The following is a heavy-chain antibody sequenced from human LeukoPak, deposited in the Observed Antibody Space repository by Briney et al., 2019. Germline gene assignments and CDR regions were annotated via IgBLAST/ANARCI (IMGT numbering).Heavy chain of an antibody. J-gene: IGHJ4*02. Sequence: ASVKVSCKASGYTFTSYGISWVRQAPGRGLEWMGWISAYNGNTNYAQKLQGRVTMTTDTSTSTAYMELRSLRSDDTAVYYCARAHYDYVWGSYRNPGDYWGQGTLVTVSS. D-gene: IGHD3-16*02. CDR3: ARAHYDYVWGSYRNPGDY. CDR1: GYTFTSYG. V-gene: IGHV1-18*01. CDR2: ISAYNGNT.